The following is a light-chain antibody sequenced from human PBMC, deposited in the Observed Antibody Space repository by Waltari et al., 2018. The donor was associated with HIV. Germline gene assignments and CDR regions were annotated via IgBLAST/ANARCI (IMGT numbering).Light chain of an antibody. Sequence: QSALTQPASVSGTPGESISILCAGSTSDIGARRYVSWYQQSPGRPPKLIISNVTGWRHGVPDCFSGSKSENTASLTISDLQPEDEADYYCSSFTTTGYSIFGGGTRVTV. J-gene: IGLJ2*01. CDR2: NVT. V-gene: IGLV2-14*03. CDR3: SSFTTTGYSI. CDR1: TSDIGARRY.